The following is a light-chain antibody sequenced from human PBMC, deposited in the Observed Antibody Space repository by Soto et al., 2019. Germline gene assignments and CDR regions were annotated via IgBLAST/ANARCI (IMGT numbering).Light chain of an antibody. J-gene: IGKJ2*01. CDR3: QQYGNSPFT. CDR2: GAS. Sequence: EIVMTQSPATLSVSPGERATLSCRASQSVSSNLAWYQQKPGQAPRILMYGASTRATGIPARFSGSGAGTEFTLTISRLEPEDFAVYYCQQYGNSPFTFGQGTKVDIK. CDR1: QSVSSN. V-gene: IGKV3-15*01.